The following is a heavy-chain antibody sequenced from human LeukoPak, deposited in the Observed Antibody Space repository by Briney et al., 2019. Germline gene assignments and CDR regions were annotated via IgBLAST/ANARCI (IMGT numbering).Heavy chain of an antibody. J-gene: IGHJ4*02. D-gene: IGHD3-22*01. CDR1: GFTFTTHW. V-gene: IGHV3-74*01. CDR2: INSDGSTT. Sequence: GGSLRLSCAASGFTFTTHWMHWVRQAPGKGLVWVSRINSDGSTTNYADSVKGRFTISRDNSKNTLYLQMNSLRAEDTAVYYCAKEPSPRPYYYDSSGYYYVYWGQGTLVTVSS. CDR3: AKEPSPRPYYYDSSGYYYVY.